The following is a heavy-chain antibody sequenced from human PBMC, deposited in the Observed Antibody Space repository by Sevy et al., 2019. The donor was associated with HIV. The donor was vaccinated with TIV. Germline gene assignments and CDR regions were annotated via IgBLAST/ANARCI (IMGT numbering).Heavy chain of an antibody. Sequence: GGSLRPSCAASGFSFSTYWMTWVRQPPGKGLEWVATKNQDGTERDYVYSAKGRFTISRDNTKTSLFLQMNSLSAEDTGVYYCVREGLGGFSYSLDCWGQGTLVTVSS. CDR1: GFSFSTYW. V-gene: IGHV3-7*01. CDR3: VREGLGGFSYSLDC. CDR2: KNQDGTER. D-gene: IGHD3-16*01. J-gene: IGHJ4*02.